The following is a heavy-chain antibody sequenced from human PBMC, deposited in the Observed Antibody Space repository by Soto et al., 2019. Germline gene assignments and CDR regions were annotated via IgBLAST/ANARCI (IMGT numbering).Heavy chain of an antibody. CDR3: ARGPKPAAMYY. CDR2: MNPNSGNT. V-gene: IGHV1-8*01. J-gene: IGHJ4*02. Sequence: QVQLVQSGAEVKKPGASVKVSCKASGYTFTSYDINWVRQATGQGLEWMGWMNPNSGNTGYAQKSQGRVTMTRNSSISSANRERSSLRSEDTAVYYCARGPKPAAMYYWCQGSLVTVSS. CDR1: GYTFTSYD. D-gene: IGHD2-2*01.